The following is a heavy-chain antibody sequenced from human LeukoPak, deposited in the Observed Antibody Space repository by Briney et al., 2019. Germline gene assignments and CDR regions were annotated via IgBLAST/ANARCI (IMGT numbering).Heavy chain of an antibody. Sequence: GGSLRLSCAASGFTFSSYAMSWVRQAPGKGLEWVSAISGSGGSTYYADSVKGRFTISRDNSKNTLYLQMNSLRAEDTAVYYCANCLRYELGFDYWGQGTLVTVSP. V-gene: IGHV3-23*01. CDR1: GFTFSSYA. CDR3: ANCLRYELGFDY. J-gene: IGHJ4*02. D-gene: IGHD7-27*01. CDR2: ISGSGGST.